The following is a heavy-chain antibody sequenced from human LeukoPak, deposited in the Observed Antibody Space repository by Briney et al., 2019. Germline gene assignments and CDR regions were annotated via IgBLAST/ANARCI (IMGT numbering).Heavy chain of an antibody. CDR3: AHLAYCGGDCYFPFDY. J-gene: IGHJ4*02. D-gene: IGHD2-21*02. CDR2: IYWDDDK. Sequence: SGPTLVNPTQTLTLTCTFSGFSLSTSGVGVGWIRQPPGRALEWLALIYWDDDKRYSPSLKSRLTITKDTSKNQVVLTMTNMDPVDTATYYCAHLAYCGGDCYFPFDYWGQGTLVTVSS. V-gene: IGHV2-5*02. CDR1: GFSLSTSGVG.